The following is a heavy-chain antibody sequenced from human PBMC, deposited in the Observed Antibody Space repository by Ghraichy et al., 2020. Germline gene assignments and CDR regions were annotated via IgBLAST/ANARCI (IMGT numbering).Heavy chain of an antibody. CDR1: GFTFSSYA. Sequence: GVLRLSCAASGFTFSSYAMSWVRQAPGKGLEWVSAISGSGGSTYYADSVKGRFTISRDNSKNTLYLQMNSLRAEDTAVYYCASPAFYYDFRWDAFDIWGQGTMVTVSS. D-gene: IGHD3-3*01. V-gene: IGHV3-23*01. CDR2: ISGSGGST. J-gene: IGHJ3*02. CDR3: ASPAFYYDFRWDAFDI.